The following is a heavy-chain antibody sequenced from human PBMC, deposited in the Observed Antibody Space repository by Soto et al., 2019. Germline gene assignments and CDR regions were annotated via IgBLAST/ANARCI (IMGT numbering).Heavy chain of an antibody. CDR1: GYTFASYG. Sequence: QVQLVQSGAEVKKPGASVKVSCKTSGYTFASYGISWVRQAPGQGLEWMGWSSTYNGNRNYAQKFQGRVTMTTDTSTSTAYMELRSLRSDDTAVYYCARDPLHYGDYYHFEIWGQGTMVTVSS. J-gene: IGHJ3*02. CDR3: ARDPLHYGDYYHFEI. CDR2: SSTYNGNR. V-gene: IGHV1-18*01. D-gene: IGHD4-17*01.